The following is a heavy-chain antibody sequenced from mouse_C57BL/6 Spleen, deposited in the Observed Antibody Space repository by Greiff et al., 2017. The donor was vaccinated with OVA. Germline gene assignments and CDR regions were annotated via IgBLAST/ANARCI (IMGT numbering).Heavy chain of an antibody. CDR3: ARDDYDDVWFAY. V-gene: IGHV1-80*01. CDR1: GYAFSSYW. J-gene: IGHJ3*01. Sequence: VQLQQSGAELVKPGASVKISCKASGYAFSSYWMNWVKQRPGKGLEWIGQIYPGDGDTNYNGKFKGKATLTADKSSSTAYMQLSSLTSEDSAVYFCARDDYDDVWFAYWGQGTLVTVSA. CDR2: IYPGDGDT. D-gene: IGHD2-4*01.